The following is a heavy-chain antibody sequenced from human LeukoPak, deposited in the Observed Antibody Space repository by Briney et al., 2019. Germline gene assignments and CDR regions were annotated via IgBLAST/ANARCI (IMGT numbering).Heavy chain of an antibody. CDR2: IYYSGST. Sequence: SETLSLTCTVSGGSISNYYWSWIRQPPGKGLEWIGYIYYSGSTNYNPSLKSRVTISVDTSKNQFSLKLSSVTAADTAVYYCARAKSDYDILTGYQPLDAAFDIWGQGTMVTVSS. V-gene: IGHV4-59*01. D-gene: IGHD3-9*01. J-gene: IGHJ3*02. CDR1: GGSISNYY. CDR3: ARAKSDYDILTGYQPLDAAFDI.